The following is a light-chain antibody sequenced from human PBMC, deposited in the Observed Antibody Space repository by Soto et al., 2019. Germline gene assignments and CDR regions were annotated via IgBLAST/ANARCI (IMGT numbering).Light chain of an antibody. Sequence: IQMTQTPSSVSASVGDRVPMTCRASQGVGGWLAWYQQKPGKVPKLLIYDASTVQSGVPSRFSGSGSGTEFTLTISSLQPDDSATYYCQHYSLYSPWTFGQGTKVDI. CDR3: QHYSLYSPWT. V-gene: IGKV1-5*01. J-gene: IGKJ1*01. CDR1: QGVGGW. CDR2: DAS.